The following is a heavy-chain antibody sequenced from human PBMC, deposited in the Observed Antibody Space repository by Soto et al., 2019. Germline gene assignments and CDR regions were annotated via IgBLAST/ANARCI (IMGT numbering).Heavy chain of an antibody. J-gene: IGHJ6*02. V-gene: IGHV1-2*04. CDR3: ARGSLTYCSSTSCYLRPPGYGRDV. Sequence: GASVKVSCKASGYTFTGYYMYWVRQAPGQGLEWMGWINPNSGGTNYAQKFQGWVTMTRDTSISTACMELSRLRSDDTAVYYCARGSLTYCSSTSCYLRPPGYGRDVWGQGTTVTVAS. CDR2: INPNSGGT. CDR1: GYTFTGYY. D-gene: IGHD2-2*01.